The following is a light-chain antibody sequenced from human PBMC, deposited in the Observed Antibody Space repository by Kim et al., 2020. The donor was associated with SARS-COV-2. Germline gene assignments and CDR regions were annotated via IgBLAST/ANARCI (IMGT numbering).Light chain of an antibody. Sequence: SSELTQDSAVPVALGQTVRITCQGDSLRSYYATWYQQKPGQAPIVVTYGKNNRPSGIPDRLSGSSSENTASLTITGTQADDEADYYCNSRDSSDNVVFGRGTQLTVL. CDR1: SLRSYY. CDR2: GKN. CDR3: NSRDSSDNVV. J-gene: IGLJ2*01. V-gene: IGLV3-19*01.